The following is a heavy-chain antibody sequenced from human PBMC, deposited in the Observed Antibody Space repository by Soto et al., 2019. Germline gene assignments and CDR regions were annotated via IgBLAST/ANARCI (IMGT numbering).Heavy chain of an antibody. Sequence: ASVKVSCKASGSIFTSYGISWVRQAPGQGLEWMGWISAYNGNTKYAQNLQGIVTLTTDTSTYTAYMELRSLQADDTAVYYCARDFGSDLSAPGAVCDPWGQGALVTVSS. CDR2: ISAYNGNT. J-gene: IGHJ5*02. V-gene: IGHV1-18*01. D-gene: IGHD3-3*01. CDR3: ARDFGSDLSAPGAVCDP. CDR1: GSIFTSYG.